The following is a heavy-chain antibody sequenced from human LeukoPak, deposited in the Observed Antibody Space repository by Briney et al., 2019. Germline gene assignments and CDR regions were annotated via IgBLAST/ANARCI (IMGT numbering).Heavy chain of an antibody. Sequence: GGSLRLSCAASGFTFDDYAMHWVRQAPGKGLEWVSGISWNSGSIGYADSVKGRFTISRDNAKNSLYLQMNSLRAEDTASYYCAKHGRSGWYFDYWGQGTLVTVSS. V-gene: IGHV3-9*01. D-gene: IGHD6-19*01. CDR1: GFTFDDYA. CDR3: AKHGRSGWYFDY. J-gene: IGHJ4*02. CDR2: ISWNSGSI.